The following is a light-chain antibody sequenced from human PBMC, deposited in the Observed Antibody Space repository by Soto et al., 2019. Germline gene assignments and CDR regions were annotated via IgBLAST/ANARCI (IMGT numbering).Light chain of an antibody. CDR1: QGLTTSY. V-gene: IGKV3-20*01. J-gene: IGKJ4*01. CDR2: SAS. Sequence: IVLTQSPHTMSLSRWEHATLSCRASQGLTTSYLAWYQQKPGQAPRLVIYSASRRATGIPDRFSGSGSGTEFTLTISSLQSEDFAVYYCQQYSNWPTFGGGTEVDI. CDR3: QQYSNWPT.